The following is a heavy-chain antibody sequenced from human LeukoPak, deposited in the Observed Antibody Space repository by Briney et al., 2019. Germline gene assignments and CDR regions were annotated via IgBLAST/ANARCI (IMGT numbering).Heavy chain of an antibody. CDR1: GFTFSSYW. CDR3: AKDSRSGWAEGFFDY. J-gene: IGHJ4*02. V-gene: IGHV3-7*03. CDR2: INHNGNVN. Sequence: GGSLRLSCAASGFTFSSYWMNWARQAPGKGLEWVASINHNGNVNYYVDSVKGRFTVSRDNAKNSLYLQMNSLRAEDTALYYCAKDSRSGWAEGFFDYWGQGTLVTVSS. D-gene: IGHD6-19*01.